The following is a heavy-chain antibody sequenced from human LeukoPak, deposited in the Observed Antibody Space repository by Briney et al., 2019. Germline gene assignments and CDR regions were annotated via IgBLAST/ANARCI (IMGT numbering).Heavy chain of an antibody. V-gene: IGHV3-7*01. CDR2: IKQDGSEK. D-gene: IGHD3-3*01. CDR1: GFTFSSYW. Sequence: GGSLRLSCAASGFTFSSYWMSWVRQAPGKGLEWVANIKQDGSEKYYVDTVKGRFTISRDNAKNSLYLQMNSLRAEDTAVYYCARIEFHPKTYYDCWSGYPYSSPGLYYFDYWGQGTLVTVSS. J-gene: IGHJ4*02. CDR3: ARIEFHPKTYYDCWSGYPYSSPGLYYFDY.